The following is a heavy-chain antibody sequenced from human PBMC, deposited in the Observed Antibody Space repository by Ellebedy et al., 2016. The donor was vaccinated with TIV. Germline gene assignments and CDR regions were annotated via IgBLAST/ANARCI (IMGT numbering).Heavy chain of an antibody. Sequence: GESLKISCKGSGYSFTSYWIGWVRQMPGKGLEWMGIIYPGDSDTKYSPSFQGHVTISADKSIGTAYLQWNSLKASDTAMYYCVRLRIVVAEEYFQHWGQGTLVAVSS. D-gene: IGHD6-19*01. CDR2: IYPGDSDT. J-gene: IGHJ1*01. CDR1: GYSFTSYW. V-gene: IGHV5-51*01. CDR3: VRLRIVVAEEYFQH.